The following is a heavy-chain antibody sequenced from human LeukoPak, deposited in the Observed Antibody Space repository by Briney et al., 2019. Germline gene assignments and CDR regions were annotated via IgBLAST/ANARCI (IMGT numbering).Heavy chain of an antibody. CDR3: ARRVYSSSWYSLGGGFDY. CDR1: GYSFTSYW. CDR2: IYPGDSDT. D-gene: IGHD6-13*01. J-gene: IGHJ4*02. Sequence: GESLKISCKGSGYSFTSYWIGWVRQMPGKGLEWMGIIYPGDSDTRYSPSFQGQVTISADKSISTAYLQWSSLKASDTAMYYCARRVYSSSWYSLGGGFDYWGQGTLVTVSS. V-gene: IGHV5-51*01.